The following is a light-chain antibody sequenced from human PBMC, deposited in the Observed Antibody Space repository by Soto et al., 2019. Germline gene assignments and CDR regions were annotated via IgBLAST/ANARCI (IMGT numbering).Light chain of an antibody. CDR3: QQYNNWPRT. V-gene: IGKV3-15*01. J-gene: IGKJ1*01. CDR1: QSVSSN. CDR2: GAS. Sequence: EIVMTQCPATLSVSQGERATLSCRASQSVSSNLALYQQKPGQAPRLLIYGASTRATGIPARFSGSASGTEFTLTISSLQSEDFAVYYCQQYNNWPRTFGQGTKVDIK.